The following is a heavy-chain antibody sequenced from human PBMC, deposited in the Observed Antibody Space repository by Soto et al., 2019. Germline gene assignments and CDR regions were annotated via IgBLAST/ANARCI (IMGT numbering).Heavy chain of an antibody. CDR1: GYTFTSYG. Sequence: QVQLVQSGAEVKKPGASVKVSCKASGYTFTSYGISWVRQAPGQGLERMGWISAYNGNTNYAQKLQGRVTMTTDTSTSTAYMELRSLRSDDTAVYYCARVSVDTAMGIPRNWFDPWGQGTLVTVSS. D-gene: IGHD5-18*01. CDR2: ISAYNGNT. J-gene: IGHJ5*02. V-gene: IGHV1-18*04. CDR3: ARVSVDTAMGIPRNWFDP.